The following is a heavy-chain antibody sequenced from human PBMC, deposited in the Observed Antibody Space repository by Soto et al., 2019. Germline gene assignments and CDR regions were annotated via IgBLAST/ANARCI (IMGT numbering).Heavy chain of an antibody. Sequence: QVQLVQSGSEVKTPGSSVKVSCRASGGTFSIYGITWVRQAPGQGLEWMGGILPISRSTNYAQKFRGRATIVADESTNTASLELTSLTSEDTAVYYCARVFFYEDGDYYAMDVWGQGTTVIVSS. D-gene: IGHD3-16*01. CDR2: ILPISRST. V-gene: IGHV1-69*01. CDR3: ARVFFYEDGDYYAMDV. CDR1: GGTFSIYG. J-gene: IGHJ6*02.